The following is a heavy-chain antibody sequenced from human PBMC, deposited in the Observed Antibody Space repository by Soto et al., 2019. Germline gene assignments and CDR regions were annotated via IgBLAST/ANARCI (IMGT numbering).Heavy chain of an antibody. D-gene: IGHD1-26*01. CDR2: IHSDGSST. Sequence: EVQLLESGGGLVRPGGSLRLSCAASGFTFSYYWMHWVRQAPGKGLVWVSRIHSDGSSTTYADFVKGRFIISRDNARNTVDLQMNGVRVEDTAVYYCARGDRGAFDLWGQGTVVTVSS. CDR1: GFTFSYYW. J-gene: IGHJ3*01. CDR3: ARGDRGAFDL. V-gene: IGHV3-74*01.